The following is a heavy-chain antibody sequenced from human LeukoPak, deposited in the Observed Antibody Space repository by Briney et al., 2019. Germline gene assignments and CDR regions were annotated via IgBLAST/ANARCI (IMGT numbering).Heavy chain of an antibody. CDR2: IGTIGDT. CDR3: ATTQIGGGAFDI. V-gene: IGHV3-13*01. Sequence: PGGSLRLSCAASGFTFSSYDMHWVRQATGQGLEWVSSIGTIGDTYYPGSVKGRFTISRENAKNSLYLQMNSLRAGDTAVYYCATTQIGGGAFDIWGQGTMVTASS. D-gene: IGHD3-3*01. CDR1: GFTFSSYD. J-gene: IGHJ3*02.